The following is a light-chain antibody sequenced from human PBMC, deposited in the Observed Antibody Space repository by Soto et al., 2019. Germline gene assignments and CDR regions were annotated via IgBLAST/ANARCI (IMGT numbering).Light chain of an antibody. Sequence: EIVMTQSPATLSVSPGERATLSCRASQSVNNNLAWYQQKPGQAPRLLIYGASTRATGIPARFSGSGSGTEFTLIISSLQSEDFAVYYCQQNNNWPPTFGQGTKVDIK. J-gene: IGKJ1*01. V-gene: IGKV3-15*01. CDR2: GAS. CDR1: QSVNNN. CDR3: QQNNNWPPT.